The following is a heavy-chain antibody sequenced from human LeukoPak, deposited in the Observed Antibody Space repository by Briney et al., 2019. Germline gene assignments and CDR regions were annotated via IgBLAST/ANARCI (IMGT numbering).Heavy chain of an antibody. CDR1: GFTLSSYS. J-gene: IGHJ3*02. V-gene: IGHV3-15*07. CDR3: TTARLYYDFWSGYRPAGNDAFDI. D-gene: IGHD3-3*01. Sequence: GGSLRLSCAASGFTLSSYSMNWVRRAPGKGLEWVGRIKSKTDGGTTDYAAPVKGRFTISRDDSKNTLYLQMNSLKTEDTAVYYCTTARLYYDFWSGYRPAGNDAFDIWGQGTMVTVSS. CDR2: IKSKTDGGTT.